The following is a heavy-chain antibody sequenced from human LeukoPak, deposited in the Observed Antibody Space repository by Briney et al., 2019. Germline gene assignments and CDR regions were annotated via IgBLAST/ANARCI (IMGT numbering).Heavy chain of an antibody. CDR2: INWNGGST. V-gene: IGHV3-20*01. D-gene: IGHD6-19*01. CDR1: GSTFDDYG. CDR3: AREGYSSGWYLGAFDI. J-gene: IGHJ3*02. Sequence: GGSLRLSCAASGSTFDDYGMSWVRQAPGKGLEWVSGINWNGGSTGYADSVKGRFTISRDNAKNSLYLQMNSLRAEDTALYHCAREGYSSGWYLGAFDIWGQGTMVTVSS.